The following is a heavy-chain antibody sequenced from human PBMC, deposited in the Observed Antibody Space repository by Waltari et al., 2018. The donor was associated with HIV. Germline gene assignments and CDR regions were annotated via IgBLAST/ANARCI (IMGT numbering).Heavy chain of an antibody. CDR2: IYYSGST. CDR1: GGSISSSSYY. V-gene: IGHV4-39*07. CDR3: ARDGSSSWYKDQAYNWFDP. Sequence: QLQLQESGPGLVKPSETLSLTCTVSGGSISSSSYYWGWIRQPPGKGLEWIGSIYYSGSTYYNPSLKSRVTISVDTSKNQFSLKLSSVTAADTAVYYCARDGSSSWYKDQAYNWFDPWGQGTLVTVSS. J-gene: IGHJ5*02. D-gene: IGHD6-13*01.